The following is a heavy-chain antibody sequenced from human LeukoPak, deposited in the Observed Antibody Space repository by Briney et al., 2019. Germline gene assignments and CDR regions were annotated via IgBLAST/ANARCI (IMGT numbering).Heavy chain of an antibody. CDR3: ARMTTVRYFDY. Sequence: GGSLRLSCAASGFTFSSYSMNWVRQAPGKGLEWVSYISSGSSTIYYADSVKGRFTISRDNAKNSLYLQMNSLRAEDTAVYYCARMTTVRYFDYWGQGTLVTVSS. V-gene: IGHV3-48*01. D-gene: IGHD4-17*01. CDR1: GFTFSSYS. J-gene: IGHJ4*02. CDR2: ISSGSSTI.